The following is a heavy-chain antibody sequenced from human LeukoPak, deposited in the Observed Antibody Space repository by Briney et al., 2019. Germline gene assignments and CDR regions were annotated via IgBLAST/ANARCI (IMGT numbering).Heavy chain of an antibody. Sequence: SETLSLTCTVSGGSISSSSYYWGWIRQPPGKGLEWIGSIYYSGSTYYNPSLKSRVTISADTSKNQFSLKLNSLTTADTAVYYCAREGGTDYGDYLRYWGQGTLVTVSS. J-gene: IGHJ4*02. CDR3: AREGGTDYGDYLRY. CDR2: IYYSGST. V-gene: IGHV4-39*07. CDR1: GGSISSSSYY. D-gene: IGHD4-17*01.